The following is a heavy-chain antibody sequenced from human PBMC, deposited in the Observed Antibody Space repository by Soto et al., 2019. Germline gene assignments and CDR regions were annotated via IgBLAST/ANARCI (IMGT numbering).Heavy chain of an antibody. CDR1: GFSLSTSGVA. J-gene: IGHJ4*02. D-gene: IGHD3-22*01. V-gene: IGHV2-5*02. Sequence: QITLKESGPTLVKPTQTLTLTCTFSGFSLSTSGVAVGWIRQPPGKALEWLALISGGDDKRYSPSLKSRLTITKDTSKNQVALTMTNLDPVDTATYYFAHRPPPSLIFGSWGQGTLVTVSS. CDR2: ISGGDDK. CDR3: AHRPPPSLIFGS.